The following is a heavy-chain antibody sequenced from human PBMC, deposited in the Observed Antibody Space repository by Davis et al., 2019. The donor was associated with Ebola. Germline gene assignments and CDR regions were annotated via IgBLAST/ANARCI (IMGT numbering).Heavy chain of an antibody. Sequence: SETLSLTCAVSGGSISSSNWWSWVRQPPGKGLEWIGEIYHSGSTNYNPSLKSRVTISVDKSKNQFSLKLSSVTAADTAVYYCARDHGWLVPGYFDYWGQGTLVTVSS. CDR2: IYHSGST. V-gene: IGHV4-4*02. D-gene: IGHD6-19*01. CDR3: ARDHGWLVPGYFDY. J-gene: IGHJ4*02. CDR1: GGSISSSNW.